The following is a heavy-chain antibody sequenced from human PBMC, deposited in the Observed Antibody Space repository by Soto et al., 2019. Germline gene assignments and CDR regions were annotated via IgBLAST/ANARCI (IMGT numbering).Heavy chain of an antibody. J-gene: IGHJ4*02. CDR2: ISSDDNYI. CDR3: ARGRTCKGASCYGGGDY. Sequence: EVQLVESGGGLVKPGGSLRLSCAASGFIFSDYSMNWMRQAPGKGLEWVASISSDDNYIYYRDSVEGRFTISRDNAKNPLYLQMTSLGADDTAVYYCARGRTCKGASCYGGGDYWGQGTLVTVSS. D-gene: IGHD2-15*01. CDR1: GFIFSDYS. V-gene: IGHV3-21*02.